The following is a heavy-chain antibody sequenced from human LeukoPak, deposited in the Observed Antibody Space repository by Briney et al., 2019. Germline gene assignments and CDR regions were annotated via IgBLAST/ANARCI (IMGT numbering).Heavy chain of an antibody. V-gene: IGHV4-59*01. CDR2: IYYSGST. J-gene: IGHJ4*02. CDR3: ARGTRVWGSYRERGNFDY. CDR1: GGSISSYY. Sequence: PSETLSLTCTVSGGSISSYYWGWIRQPPGKGLEWIGYIYYSGSTNYNPSLKSRVTISVDTSKNQFSLKLSSVTAADTAVYYCARGTRVWGSYRERGNFDYWGQGTLLTVSS. D-gene: IGHD3-16*02.